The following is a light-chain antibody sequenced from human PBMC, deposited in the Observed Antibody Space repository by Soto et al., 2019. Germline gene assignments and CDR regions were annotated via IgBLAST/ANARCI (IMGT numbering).Light chain of an antibody. CDR1: QSISSW. J-gene: IGKJ2*02. Sequence: DIPMTQSPSTLSASVGDRVTITCRASQSISSWVASYQQKPGKAPKLLLYKAYSFESGVPSRFSGSGSGTEFSLTITSLLTDGCPTYYCQNYNRKLCSFGQGNKLELK. CDR2: KAY. CDR3: QNYNRKLCS. V-gene: IGKV1-5*03.